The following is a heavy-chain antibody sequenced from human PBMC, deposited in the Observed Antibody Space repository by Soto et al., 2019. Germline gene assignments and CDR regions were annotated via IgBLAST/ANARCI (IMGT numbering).Heavy chain of an antibody. CDR2: NIPIFGTA. CDR3: ARWNCSGGICYSGYDGMEV. V-gene: IGHV1-69*01. D-gene: IGHD2-15*01. Sequence: VAHKAGAGVLRYHSIKWVRQAPGHGLEWMGGNIPIFGTANYAQKLQGRVTFTADESTSTAYMELSSLRSEDTAVYYRARWNCSGGICYSGYDGMEVWGPGSTFMVPS. J-gene: IGHJ6*02. CDR1: AGVLRYHS.